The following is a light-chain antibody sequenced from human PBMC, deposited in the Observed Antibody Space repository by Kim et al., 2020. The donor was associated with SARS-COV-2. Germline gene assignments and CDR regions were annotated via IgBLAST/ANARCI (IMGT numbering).Light chain of an antibody. J-gene: IGKJ5*01. V-gene: IGKV1-13*02. CDR3: QHFHSYPIT. CDR1: QGIRNV. Sequence: AIQLTQSPSPLSASVGDRVTITCRASQGIRNVLAWYQQKPGKPPTLLIYSDSSLQSGIPSRFSGSGSGTDFTLTISSLQPEDFATYYCQHFHSYPITFGQGTRLEI. CDR2: SDS.